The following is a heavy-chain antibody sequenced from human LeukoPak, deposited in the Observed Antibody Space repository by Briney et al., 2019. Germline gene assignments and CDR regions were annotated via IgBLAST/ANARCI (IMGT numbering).Heavy chain of an antibody. CDR2: ISGSGGST. Sequence: GGSLRLSCAASGFAFSSYAMSWVRQAPGKGLEWVSAISGSGGSTYYADSVKGRFTISRDNSKNTLYLQMSSLRAEDTAVYYCAKDQLIETYYDFWSGYHKGDYYFDYWGQGTLVTVSP. D-gene: IGHD3-3*01. CDR1: GFAFSSYA. V-gene: IGHV3-23*01. CDR3: AKDQLIETYYDFWSGYHKGDYYFDY. J-gene: IGHJ4*02.